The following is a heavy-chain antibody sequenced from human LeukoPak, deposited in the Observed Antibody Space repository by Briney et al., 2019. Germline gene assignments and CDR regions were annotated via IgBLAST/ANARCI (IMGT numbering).Heavy chain of an antibody. J-gene: IGHJ4*02. CDR2: ISNTGSVI. Sequence: GGSLRLSCAASGSTFSSHTMNWVRQAPGKGLEWISYISNTGSVIYYADSVKGRFTISRDNAKNSLYLQMNSLRAEDTAVYYCARDDEIAAVGYFDYWGQGTLVTVSS. D-gene: IGHD6-13*01. CDR1: GSTFSSHT. V-gene: IGHV3-48*04. CDR3: ARDDEIAAVGYFDY.